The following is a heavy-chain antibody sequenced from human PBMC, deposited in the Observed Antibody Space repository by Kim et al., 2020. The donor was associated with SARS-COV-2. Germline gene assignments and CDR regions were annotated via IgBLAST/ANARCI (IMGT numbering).Heavy chain of an antibody. CDR3: AKGDGDWFWLDAFDY. CDR1: GFTFSSYA. J-gene: IGHJ3*01. Sequence: GGSLRLSCAASGFTFSSYAMSWVRQAPGKGLEWVSVISSGGSSTYYADSVKGRFTISRDNSKNTLYLQMNSLRAEDTAVYYCAKGDGDWFWLDAFDYWGQGTRVTVPS. V-gene: IGHV3-23*03. D-gene: IGHD3-9*01. CDR2: ISSGGSST.